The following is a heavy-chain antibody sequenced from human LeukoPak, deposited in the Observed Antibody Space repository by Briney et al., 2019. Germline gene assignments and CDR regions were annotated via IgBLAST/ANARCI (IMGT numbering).Heavy chain of an antibody. V-gene: IGHV4-59*08. J-gene: IGHJ4*02. D-gene: IGHD1-26*01. CDR2: IYYSGYT. CDR1: SDSLKTYY. Sequence: SDTQSLPCTVSSDSLKTYYWRCIPDPPRRGLECSGYIYYSGYTKQNPSLKSRATQSLDTSKDQFSLKRSSVTAADTAVYYCASGSYYVGYWGQGTLGTVSS. CDR3: ASGSYYVGY.